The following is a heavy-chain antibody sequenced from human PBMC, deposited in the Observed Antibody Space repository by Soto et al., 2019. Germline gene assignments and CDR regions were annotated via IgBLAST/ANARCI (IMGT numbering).Heavy chain of an antibody. CDR2: IVVGSGNT. CDR1: GFTFSSSG. D-gene: IGHD1-1*01. Sequence: QIQLVQFGPEVKKPGTPVKVSCKASGFTFSSSGIHWVRQARGQRLEWIGWIVVGSGNTNYAQKFQERVTITRDVSTNSAYMELTSLRSEDTAVYYCAADLATTDPYNLFEPWGQGTLVTVSS. CDR3: AADLATTDPYNLFEP. J-gene: IGHJ5*02. V-gene: IGHV1-58*02.